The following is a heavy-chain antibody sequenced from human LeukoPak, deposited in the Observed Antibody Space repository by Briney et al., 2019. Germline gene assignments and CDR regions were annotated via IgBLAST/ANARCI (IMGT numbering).Heavy chain of an antibody. Sequence: GGSLRLSCAASGFSFSTYWMAWVRQAPGKGLEWVANIKRDGSEEYYLDSVKGRFTISRDNAQNSLYLQMNSLRAEDTAVYYCARDRYSGYEFDYWGQGTLVTVS. CDR1: GFSFSTYW. D-gene: IGHD5-12*01. CDR3: ARDRYSGYEFDY. V-gene: IGHV3-7*01. CDR2: IKRDGSEE. J-gene: IGHJ4*02.